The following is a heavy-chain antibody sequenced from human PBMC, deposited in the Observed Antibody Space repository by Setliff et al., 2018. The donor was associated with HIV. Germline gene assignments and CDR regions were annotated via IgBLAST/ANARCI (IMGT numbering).Heavy chain of an antibody. J-gene: IGHJ4*02. V-gene: IGHV1-2*02. D-gene: IGHD3-9*01. CDR1: GNTFTGYY. CDR2: INPNSAGT. Sequence: ASVKVSCKASGNTFTGYYMHWVRQAPGQGLERMGWINPNSAGTNYAQKFQGRVTMTRDTSISTAYMELSSLRSEDTALYYCAGSILTGYYTFGADYWGQGTLVTVSS. CDR3: AGSILTGYYTFGADY.